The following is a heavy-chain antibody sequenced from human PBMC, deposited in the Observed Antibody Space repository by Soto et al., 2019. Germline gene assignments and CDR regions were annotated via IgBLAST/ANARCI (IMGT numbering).Heavy chain of an antibody. J-gene: IGHJ4*02. CDR3: ARAQDIVATIFDY. V-gene: IGHV4-59*01. CDR1: VGSSSSDY. D-gene: IGHD5-12*01. Sequence: SETLSLTCTVSVGSSSSDYWSWVGQPPGKGLEWIGYIYYSGSTNYNPSLKSRVTISVDTSKNQFSLKLSSVTAADTAVYYCARAQDIVATIFDYWGQGTLVTVS. CDR2: IYYSGST.